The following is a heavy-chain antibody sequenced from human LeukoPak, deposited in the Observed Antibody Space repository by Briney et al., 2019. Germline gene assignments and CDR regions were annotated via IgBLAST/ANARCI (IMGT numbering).Heavy chain of an antibody. CDR1: GYTFTGYY. Sequence: ASVKVSCKASGYTFTGYYMHWVRQAPGQGLEWVGIINPTDGDTSYAQGFQGRVSMTRDPSTNTFYMELSSLTSEDTAVYYCARDRNYALYYFDYWGQGTLVTVSS. CDR2: INPTDGDT. J-gene: IGHJ4*02. V-gene: IGHV1-46*03. CDR3: ARDRNYALYYFDY. D-gene: IGHD2-2*01.